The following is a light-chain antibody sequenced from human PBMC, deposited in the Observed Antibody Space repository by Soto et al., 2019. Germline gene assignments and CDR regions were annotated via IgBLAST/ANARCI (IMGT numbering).Light chain of an antibody. CDR3: QQYDDSPIT. CDR1: QSVSNSF. V-gene: IGKV3-20*01. J-gene: IGKJ5*01. Sequence: EIVLTQSPGTLSLSPGERATLSCRASQSVSNSFLVWYQQKPGQAPRLLIYAAPTRATGIPDRFSGGGSGTDFTLTISRLEPEDFAVYYCQQYDDSPITFGQGTRLEIK. CDR2: AAP.